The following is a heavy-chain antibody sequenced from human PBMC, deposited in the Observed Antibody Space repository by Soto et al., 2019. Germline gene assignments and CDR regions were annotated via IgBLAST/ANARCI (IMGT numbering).Heavy chain of an antibody. V-gene: IGHV2-70*01. CDR3: ARIPFVDTAMVSPYYYYYGMDV. Sequence: QSGPTLVNPTQTLTLTCTFSGFSLSTSGMCVSWIRQPPGKALEWLALIDWDDDKYYSTSLKTRLTISKDTSKNQVVLTMTNMDPVDTATYYCARIPFVDTAMVSPYYYYYGMDVWGQGTTVTVSS. CDR2: IDWDDDK. CDR1: GFSLSTSGMC. J-gene: IGHJ6*02. D-gene: IGHD5-18*01.